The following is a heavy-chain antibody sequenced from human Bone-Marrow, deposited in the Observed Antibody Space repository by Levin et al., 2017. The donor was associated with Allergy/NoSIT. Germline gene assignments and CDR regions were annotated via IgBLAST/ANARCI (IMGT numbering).Heavy chain of an antibody. J-gene: IGHJ6*02. D-gene: IGHD3-3*01. CDR1: GGSLNNYA. V-gene: IGHV1-69*13. CDR2: IIPSFGAT. Sequence: GASVKVSCKASGGSLNNYAISWVRQAPGQGLEWMGGIIPSFGATNYAQTFQDRVTITADESTNRAYMQLSGLRSEDTAVYYCARGVRFLEWLSNPRQYYYYGMDVWGQGTTVTVSS. CDR3: ARGVRFLEWLSNPRQYYYYGMDV.